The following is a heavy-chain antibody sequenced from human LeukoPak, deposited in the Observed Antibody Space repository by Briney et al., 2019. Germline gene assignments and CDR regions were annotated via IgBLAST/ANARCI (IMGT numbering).Heavy chain of an antibody. D-gene: IGHD4-23*01. CDR1: GGSISCSSYY. J-gene: IGHJ4*02. CDR2: IYYSGST. CDR3: ARLLRWIYYFHY. V-gene: IGHV4-39*01. Sequence: SETLSLTCTVSGGSISCSSYYWGWIRQPPGKGLEWIGSIYYSGSTYYNPSLKSRVTISVDTSKNQFSLKLSSVTAADTAVYYCARLLRWIYYFHYWGQGTLVTVSS.